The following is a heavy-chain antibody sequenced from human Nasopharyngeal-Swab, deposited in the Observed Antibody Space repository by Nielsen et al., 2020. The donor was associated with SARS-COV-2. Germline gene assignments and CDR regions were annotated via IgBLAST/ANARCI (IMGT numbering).Heavy chain of an antibody. D-gene: IGHD2-15*01. Sequence: WIRQPPGKGLEWIGYIYYSGSTYYNPSLKSRVTISVDTSKNQFSLKLSSVTAADTAAYYCARAGGYCSGGSCRRHYYFDYWGQGTLVTVSS. CDR3: ARAGGYCSGGSCRRHYYFDY. J-gene: IGHJ4*02. V-gene: IGHV4-31*02. CDR2: IYYSGST.